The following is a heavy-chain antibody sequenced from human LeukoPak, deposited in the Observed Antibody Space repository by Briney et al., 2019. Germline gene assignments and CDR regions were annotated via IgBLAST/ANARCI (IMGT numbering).Heavy chain of an antibody. Sequence: ASVKVSCKASGYTFTSYGISWVRQAPGQGLEWMGWISAYNGNTNYAQKLQGRVTMTTDTSTSTAYMELRSLRSDDTAVYYCARGLRSGSSTNWFDPWGQGTLVTVSS. CDR1: GYTFTSYG. D-gene: IGHD1-26*01. V-gene: IGHV1-18*01. CDR3: ARGLRSGSSTNWFDP. CDR2: ISAYNGNT. J-gene: IGHJ5*02.